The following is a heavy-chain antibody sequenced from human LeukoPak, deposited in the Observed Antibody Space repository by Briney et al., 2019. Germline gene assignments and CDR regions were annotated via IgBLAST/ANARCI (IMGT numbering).Heavy chain of an antibody. Sequence: PSETLSLTCAVYGGSFSGYYWSWIRQPPGKGLEWIGEINHSGSTNYNPSLKSRVTISVDTSKNQFSLKLSSVTAADTAVYYCARAPPGDFDYWGQGTLVTVSS. D-gene: IGHD2-2*01. J-gene: IGHJ4*02. CDR2: INHSGST. V-gene: IGHV4-34*01. CDR3: ARAPPGDFDY. CDR1: GGSFSGYY.